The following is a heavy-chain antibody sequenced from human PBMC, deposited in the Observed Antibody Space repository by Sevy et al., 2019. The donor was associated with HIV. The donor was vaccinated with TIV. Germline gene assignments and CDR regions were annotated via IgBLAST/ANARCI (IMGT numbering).Heavy chain of an antibody. CDR3: AKDGGASMVQGMIIGDGIDV. CDR1: GFTFNIYS. D-gene: IGHD3-10*01. Sequence: GGSLRISCAASGFTFNIYSMNWVRQAPGKGLEWVSSISGSSSYIFYADSVKGRFTISRDNAKNSLYLQMNSLRAEDTAVYYCAKDGGASMVQGMIIGDGIDVRGQGTTVTVSS. CDR2: ISGSSSYI. V-gene: IGHV3-21*01. J-gene: IGHJ6*02.